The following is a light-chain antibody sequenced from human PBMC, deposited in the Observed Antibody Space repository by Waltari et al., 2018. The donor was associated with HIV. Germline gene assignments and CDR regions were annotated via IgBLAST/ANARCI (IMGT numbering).Light chain of an antibody. Sequence: QSVLTQPPSASGTPGQRVTISCSGSSSNIGSNYVYWYQQLPGTAPKLLIYRNKQRPSGVPARFSGSKSGTSASLAISGLRSEDEADYYCAAWDDSLRGVFGTGTKVTVL. CDR1: SSNIGSNY. J-gene: IGLJ1*01. CDR3: AAWDDSLRGV. V-gene: IGLV1-47*01. CDR2: RNK.